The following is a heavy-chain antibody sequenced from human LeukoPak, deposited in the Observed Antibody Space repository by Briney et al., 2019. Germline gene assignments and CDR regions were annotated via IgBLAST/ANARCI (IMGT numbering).Heavy chain of an antibody. Sequence: PGGSLRLSCAASGFTFSSYGMHWVRQAPGKGLEWVAVISYDGSNKYYADSVKGRFTISRDNAKNSLYLQMNSLRAEDTALYYCARGVLHFDYWGQGTLVTVSS. V-gene: IGHV3-30*03. CDR3: ARGVLHFDY. J-gene: IGHJ4*02. CDR2: ISYDGSNK. D-gene: IGHD2/OR15-2a*01. CDR1: GFTFSSYG.